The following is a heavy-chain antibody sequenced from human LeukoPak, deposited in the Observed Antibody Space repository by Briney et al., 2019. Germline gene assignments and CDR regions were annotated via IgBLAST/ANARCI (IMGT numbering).Heavy chain of an antibody. CDR1: GGSFSGYY. CDR3: ARSRRLRFWEWLLTGGFDP. CDR2: INHSGST. V-gene: IGHV4-34*01. D-gene: IGHD3-3*01. J-gene: IGHJ5*02. Sequence: SETLSLTCAVYGGSFSGYYWSWIRQPPGKGLEWIGEINHSGSTNYNPSLKSRVTISVDTSKNQFSLKLSSVTAADTAVYYCARSRRLRFWEWLLTGGFDPWGQGTLFTVSS.